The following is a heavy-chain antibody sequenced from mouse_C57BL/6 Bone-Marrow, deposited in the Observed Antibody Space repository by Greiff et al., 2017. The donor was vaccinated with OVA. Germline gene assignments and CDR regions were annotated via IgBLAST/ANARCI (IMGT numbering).Heavy chain of an antibody. D-gene: IGHD1-1*01. CDR1: GYTFTSYW. CDR2: IYPSDSET. J-gene: IGHJ4*01. Sequence: VQLQQPGAELVRPGSSVKLSCKASGYTFTSYWMDWVKQRPGQGLEWIGNIYPSDSETHYNQKFKDKATLTVDKSSSTAYMQLSSLTSEDSAVYYCARRLYYYGSSYVGLDYWGQGTSVTVSS. V-gene: IGHV1-61*01. CDR3: ARRLYYYGSSYVGLDY.